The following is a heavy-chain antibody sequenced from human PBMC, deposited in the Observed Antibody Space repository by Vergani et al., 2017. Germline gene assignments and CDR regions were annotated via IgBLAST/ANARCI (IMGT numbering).Heavy chain of an antibody. J-gene: IGHJ6*03. D-gene: IGHD2-2*01. V-gene: IGHV3-23*01. Sequence: EVQLLESGGGLVQPGGSLRLSCAASGFTFSSYAMSWVRQAPGKGLEWVSAIGGSVGSTYYADSVKGRLTISRDNSKNTLYLQMNSLRAEDTAVYYCAKAGIVVPAAITGIRTYYYYYMDVWGKGTTVTVSS. CDR2: IGGSVGST. CDR1: GFTFSSYA. CDR3: AKAGIVVPAAITGIRTYYYYYMDV.